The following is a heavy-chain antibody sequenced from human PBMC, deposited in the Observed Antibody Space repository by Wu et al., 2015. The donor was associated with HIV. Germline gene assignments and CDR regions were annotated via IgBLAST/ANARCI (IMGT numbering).Heavy chain of an antibody. CDR1: GGTFSSYA. CDR2: IIPIFGTA. Sequence: QVQLVQSGAEVKKPGSSVKVSCKASGGTFSSYAISWVRQAPGQGLEWMGGIIPIFGTANYAQKFQGRVTITTDESTSTAYMELSSLRSEDTAVYYCARDPYSGSYTYYYGMDVWGQGTTVTVSS. D-gene: IGHD1-26*01. V-gene: IGHV1-69*05. J-gene: IGHJ6*02. CDR3: ARDPYSGSYTYYYGMDV.